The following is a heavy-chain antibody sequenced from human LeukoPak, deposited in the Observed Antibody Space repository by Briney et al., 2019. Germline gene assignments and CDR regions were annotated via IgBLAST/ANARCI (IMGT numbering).Heavy chain of an antibody. CDR2: ISYDGSNK. D-gene: IGHD6-19*01. J-gene: IGHJ4*02. V-gene: IGHV3-30*03. Sequence: GGSLRLSCAASGFTFSSYGMHWVRQAPGKGLEWVAVISYDGSNKYYADSVKGRFTISRDNSKNTLYLQMNSLRAEDTAVYYCATLSSGPFDYWGQGTLVTVSS. CDR3: ATLSSGPFDY. CDR1: GFTFSSYG.